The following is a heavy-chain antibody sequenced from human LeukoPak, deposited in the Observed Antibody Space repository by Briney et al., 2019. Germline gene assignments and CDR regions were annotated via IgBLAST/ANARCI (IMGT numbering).Heavy chain of an antibody. J-gene: IGHJ5*02. CDR2: ISSSSSYI. V-gene: IGHV3-21*04. D-gene: IGHD6-19*01. CDR3: AREAYSSGWYSGFDP. Sequence: GGSLRLSCAASGFTFSSYSMTRVRQAPGKGLEWVSSISSSSSYIYYADSVKGRFTISRDNAKNSLYLQMNSLRAEGTAVYYCAREAYSSGWYSGFDPWGQGTLVTVSS. CDR1: GFTFSSYS.